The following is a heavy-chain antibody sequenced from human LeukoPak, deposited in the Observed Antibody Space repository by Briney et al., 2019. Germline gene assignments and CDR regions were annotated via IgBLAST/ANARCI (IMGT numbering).Heavy chain of an antibody. V-gene: IGHV1-18*01. CDR1: GYTFTNYG. CDR2: ISGYNGYT. Sequence: EASVKVSCKASGYTFTNYGVSWVRQAPGQGLEWMGRISGYNGYTNYAQKFQFRVTMTTDTSTSTAYMKLRSLTSDDTAVYYCARDKAVTTELTQYFHHWGQGTLVTVSS. D-gene: IGHD4-11*01. CDR3: ARDKAVTTELTQYFHH. J-gene: IGHJ1*01.